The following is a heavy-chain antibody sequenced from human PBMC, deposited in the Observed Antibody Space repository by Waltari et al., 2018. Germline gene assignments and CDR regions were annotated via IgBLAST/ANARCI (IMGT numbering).Heavy chain of an antibody. Sequence: EVQLVQSGAEVKKPGESLRISCRGSGYGFSSYWIAWVRQMPGKGLEWMGTIYPGDSYTTYSPSFQGQVTISADKSLRTVYLQWNSLKASDTAVYYCARHIMTEEGSSFDWFDPWGQGTQVTVSS. CDR1: GYGFSSYW. J-gene: IGHJ5*02. CDR2: IYPGDSYT. CDR3: ARHIMTEEGSSFDWFDP. V-gene: IGHV5-51*01. D-gene: IGHD3-16*01.